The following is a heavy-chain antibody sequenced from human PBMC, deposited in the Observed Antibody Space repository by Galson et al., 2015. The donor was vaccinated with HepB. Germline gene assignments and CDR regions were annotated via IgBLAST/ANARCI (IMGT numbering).Heavy chain of an antibody. D-gene: IGHD6-13*01. V-gene: IGHV3-15*01. CDR2: IKTKSDGETT. Sequence: SLRLSCAASGFTFTNAWMNWVRQAPGKGLEWVGRIKTKSDGETTDYAAPVKGRFTISRDDSKNTLYLQMNSLQTEDTAVYYCTTDPPYASSWFAGYWGQGTLVTVSS. CDR3: TTDPPYASSWFAGY. CDR1: GFTFTNAW. J-gene: IGHJ4*02.